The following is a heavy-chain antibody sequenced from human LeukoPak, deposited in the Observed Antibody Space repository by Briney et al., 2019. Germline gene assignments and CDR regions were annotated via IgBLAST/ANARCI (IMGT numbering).Heavy chain of an antibody. CDR1: GYSISSGYY. D-gene: IGHD6-6*01. CDR3: ARLAARHPFDY. Sequence: PSETLSLTCAVSGYSISSGYYWGWIRQPPGKGLEWIGSIYHSGSTYYNPSLKSRVTISVDTSKHQFSLKLSSVTAADTAVYYCARLAARHPFDYWGQGTLVTVSS. J-gene: IGHJ4*02. CDR2: IYHSGST. V-gene: IGHV4-38-2*01.